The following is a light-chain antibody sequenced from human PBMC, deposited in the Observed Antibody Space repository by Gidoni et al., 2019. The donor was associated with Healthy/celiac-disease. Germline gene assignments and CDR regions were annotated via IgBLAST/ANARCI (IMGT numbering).Light chain of an antibody. CDR1: SSDVGSYNL. CDR2: EVS. V-gene: IGLV2-23*02. Sequence: QSALTQPASGSGSPGQSITISCTGTSSDVGSYNLVPCYQQHPGKAPKLMIYEVSNRTSGVSNRFSGSKSGNTASLTISGLQAEDEADYYCCSYAGSSTSYWVFGGGTKLTVL. J-gene: IGLJ3*02. CDR3: CSYAGSSTSYWV.